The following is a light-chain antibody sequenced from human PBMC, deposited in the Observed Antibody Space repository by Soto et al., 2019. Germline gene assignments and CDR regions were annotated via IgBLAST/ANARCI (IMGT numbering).Light chain of an antibody. CDR3: QQYGNSFVG. CDR1: QSVRDN. V-gene: IGKV3-15*01. CDR2: GAS. J-gene: IGKJ1*01. Sequence: EIIMTQSPATLSVSPVERVTLSCRASQSVRDNLAWYQQKGGQAPRLLIYGASTRAAGIPDRFSGSGSGTDFTLIISRLEPEDFAVYYCQQYGNSFVGFGQGTKVDIK.